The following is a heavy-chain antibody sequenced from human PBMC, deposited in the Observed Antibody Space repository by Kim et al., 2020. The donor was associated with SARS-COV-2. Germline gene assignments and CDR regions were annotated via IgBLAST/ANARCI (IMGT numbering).Heavy chain of an antibody. J-gene: IGHJ4*01. Sequence: GGSLRLSCTASGLTFGSYAMIWVRQAPGKGLEWVSIISNTGRATDYPDSVKGRFIISRDNSKNTLYLQMINLRAEDTAMYYCAKGREFHYYGLGSAFD. D-gene: IGHD3-10*01. CDR3: AKGREFHYYGLGSAFD. CDR2: ISNTGRAT. CDR1: GLTFGSYA. V-gene: IGHV3-23*01.